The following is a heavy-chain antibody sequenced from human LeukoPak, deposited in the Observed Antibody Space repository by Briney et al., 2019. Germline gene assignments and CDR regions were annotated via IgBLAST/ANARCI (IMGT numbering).Heavy chain of an antibody. D-gene: IGHD1-26*01. V-gene: IGHV1-69*06. CDR2: IIPIFGTA. J-gene: IGHJ4*02. Sequence: SVKVSCKASGGTFSSYAISWVRQAPGQGLEWMGGIIPIFGTANYAQKFQGRVTMTEDTSTDTAYMELSSLRSEDTAVYYCATLWRGIVGATTGVDYWGQGTLVTVSS. CDR1: GGTFSSYA. CDR3: ATLWRGIVGATTGVDY.